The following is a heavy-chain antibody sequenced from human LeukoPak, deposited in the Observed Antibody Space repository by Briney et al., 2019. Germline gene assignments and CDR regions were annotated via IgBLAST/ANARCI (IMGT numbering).Heavy chain of an antibody. V-gene: IGHV4-34*01. Sequence: SETLSLTCAVYGGSFSGYYWSWIRQPPGKGLEWIGEINHSGSTNYNPSLKSRVTISVDTSKNQFSLKLSSVTAADTAVYYCARGDIVVVPAAMSGYNWFDPWGQGTLVTVSS. J-gene: IGHJ5*02. CDR1: GGSFSGYY. CDR2: INHSGST. CDR3: ARGDIVVVPAAMSGYNWFDP. D-gene: IGHD2-2*01.